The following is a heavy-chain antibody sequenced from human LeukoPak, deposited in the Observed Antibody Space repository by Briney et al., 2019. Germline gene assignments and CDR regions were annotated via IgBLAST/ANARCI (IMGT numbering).Heavy chain of an antibody. V-gene: IGHV3-23*01. Sequence: GGSLRLSCSASGFTFNNYAMSWVRQAPGKGLEWISGLSGRGDSKYYAGSVNGRFSISRDNANNRLYLQMNNMRAEDTAVYYCAKDFRDTSMFTDGYFDFWGQGTLVTVSS. CDR3: AKDFRDTSMFTDGYFDF. CDR2: LSGRGDSK. D-gene: IGHD5-24*01. CDR1: GFTFNNYA. J-gene: IGHJ4*02.